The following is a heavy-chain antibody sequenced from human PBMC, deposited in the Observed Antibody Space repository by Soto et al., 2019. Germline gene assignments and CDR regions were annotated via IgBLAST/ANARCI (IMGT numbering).Heavy chain of an antibody. CDR2: IWYDGSNK. CDR3: AMGPLAARPLPRYDYYGMDV. D-gene: IGHD6-6*01. CDR1: GFTFSSYG. Sequence: QVQLVESGGGVVQPGRSLRLSCAAPGFTFSSYGMHWVRQAPGKGLEWVAVIWYDGSNKYYADSVKGRFTISRDNSKNTLYLQMSSLRAEDTAVYYCAMGPLAARPLPRYDYYGMDVWGQGTTVTVSS. V-gene: IGHV3-33*01. J-gene: IGHJ6*02.